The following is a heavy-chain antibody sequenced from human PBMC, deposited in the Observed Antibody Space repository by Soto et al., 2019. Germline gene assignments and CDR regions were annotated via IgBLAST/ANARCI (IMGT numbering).Heavy chain of an antibody. CDR2: IDHRGST. Sequence: SEPLSLTCAVYGGSFSGYYWSWIRQPPDKGLEWIGEIDHRGSTNYNPSLKSRVTISVDTSKNQFSLNLSSAIAADTAVYYCARGYDWNYAFWGQGTLVTVSS. V-gene: IGHV4-34*01. D-gene: IGHD1-7*01. J-gene: IGHJ4*02. CDR3: ARGYDWNYAF. CDR1: GGSFSGYY.